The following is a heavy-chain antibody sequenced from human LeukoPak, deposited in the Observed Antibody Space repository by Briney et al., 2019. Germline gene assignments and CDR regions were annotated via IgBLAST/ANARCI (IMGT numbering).Heavy chain of an antibody. V-gene: IGHV1-69*06. J-gene: IGHJ5*02. CDR1: GGTFSNYA. D-gene: IGHD6-19*01. CDR2: IIPIVGTA. Sequence: SVKVCCKASGGTFSNYAISWVRQAPGQGLEWMGGIIPIVGTANYAQQFRGRVTITADKSTRTAYMELSSLRSEDTAVYYCAREQWLVVGDNWFDPWGQGTLVTVSS. CDR3: AREQWLVVGDNWFDP.